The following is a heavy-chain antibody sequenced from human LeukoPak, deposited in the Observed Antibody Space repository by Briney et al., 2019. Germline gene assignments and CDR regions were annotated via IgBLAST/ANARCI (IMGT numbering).Heavy chain of an antibody. CDR2: ITNSGRST. V-gene: IGHV3-11*04. CDR3: AREASRNYYVFDS. J-gene: IGHJ4*02. D-gene: IGHD1-7*01. CDR1: GFSFSNYF. Sequence: KSGGSLRLSCEASGFSFSNYFISWIRQAPGKGLEWVSYITNSGRSTNYADAVKGRFTISRDNTKKSVYLEMTDLRPEDTAVYYCAREASRNYYVFDSWGQGTRVTVSS.